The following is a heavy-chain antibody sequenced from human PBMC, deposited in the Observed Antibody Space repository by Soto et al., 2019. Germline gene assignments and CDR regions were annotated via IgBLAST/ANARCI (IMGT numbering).Heavy chain of an antibody. CDR2: ISYDGSNK. Sequence: QSGGSLRLSCAASGFTFISYGMHWVRQAPGKGLEWVAVISYDGSNKYYADSVKGRFTISRDNSKNTLYLQMNSLRAEDTAVYYCAKDLRYCSGGSCYYRIGYGMDVWGQGTTVTVSS. CDR3: AKDLRYCSGGSCYYRIGYGMDV. D-gene: IGHD2-15*01. CDR1: GFTFISYG. J-gene: IGHJ6*02. V-gene: IGHV3-30*18.